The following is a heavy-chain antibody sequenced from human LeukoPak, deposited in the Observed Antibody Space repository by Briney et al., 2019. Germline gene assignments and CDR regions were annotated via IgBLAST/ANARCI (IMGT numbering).Heavy chain of an antibody. V-gene: IGHV3-30*04. D-gene: IGHD5-18*01. Sequence: PGRSLRLSCAASGFTFSSYAMHWVRQAPGKGLEWVAVISYDGSNKYYADSVKGRFTVSRDNSKNTLYLQMNSLRAEDTAVYYCAREAAMVISPFGAFDIWGQGTMVTVSS. J-gene: IGHJ3*02. CDR3: AREAAMVISPFGAFDI. CDR1: GFTFSSYA. CDR2: ISYDGSNK.